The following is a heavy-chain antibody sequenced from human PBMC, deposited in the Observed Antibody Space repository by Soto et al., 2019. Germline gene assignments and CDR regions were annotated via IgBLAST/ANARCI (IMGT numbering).Heavy chain of an antibody. CDR3: AADLAPTDPYNWFEP. D-gene: IGHD1-1*01. J-gene: IGHJ5*02. Sequence: PSETLSLNCAVYGGSFSGYYWSWIRQPPGKGLEWIGEINHSGSTNYNPSLKSRVTISVDTSKNQFSLKLSSVTAADTAVYYCAADLAPTDPYNWFEPWGQGTLVTVSS. CDR2: INHSGST. V-gene: IGHV4-34*01. CDR1: GGSFSGYY.